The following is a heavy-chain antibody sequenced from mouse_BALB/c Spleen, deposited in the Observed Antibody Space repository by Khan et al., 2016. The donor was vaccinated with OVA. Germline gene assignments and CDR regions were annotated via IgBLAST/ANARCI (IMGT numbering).Heavy chain of an antibody. J-gene: IGHJ4*01. V-gene: IGHV9-3-1*01. D-gene: IGHD2-4*01. CDR1: GYTFTNYG. Sequence: QIQLVQSGPELKKPGETVKISCKASGYTFTNYGMNWVKQAQGKGLKWMGWINTYTGEPTYADDFKGRVAFSLETSASTAYLQINNLKNEDTATYFCTRRISYFALDYWCQGTSVTVSS. CDR2: INTYTGEP. CDR3: TRRISYFALDY.